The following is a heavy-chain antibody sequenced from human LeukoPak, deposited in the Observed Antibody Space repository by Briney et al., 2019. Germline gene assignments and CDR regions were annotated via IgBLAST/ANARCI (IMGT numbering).Heavy chain of an antibody. CDR1: GFAYSSYS. V-gene: IGHV3-21*01. Sequence: GGSLRLSCAASGFAYSSYSMNWVRQAPGKGLEWVSSISSSSSYIYYADSVKGRFTISRDNAKNSLYLQMNSLRAEDTAVYYCAREGAVAGYRHFDYWGQGTLVTVSS. D-gene: IGHD6-19*01. CDR3: AREGAVAGYRHFDY. CDR2: ISSSSSYI. J-gene: IGHJ4*02.